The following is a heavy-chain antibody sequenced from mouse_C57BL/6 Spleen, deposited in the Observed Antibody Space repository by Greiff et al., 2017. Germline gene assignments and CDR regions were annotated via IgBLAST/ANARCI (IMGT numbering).Heavy chain of an antibody. D-gene: IGHD6-1*01. V-gene: IGHV5-6*01. J-gene: IGHJ4*01. Sequence: EVQLVESGGDLVKPGGSLKLSCAASGFTFSSYGMSWVRQTPDKRLEWVATISSGGSYTYYPDSVKGRFTISRDNAKNTLYLQMSSLKSEDTAMYYCATPLDYYAMDYWGQGTSVTVSS. CDR2: ISSGGSYT. CDR1: GFTFSSYG. CDR3: ATPLDYYAMDY.